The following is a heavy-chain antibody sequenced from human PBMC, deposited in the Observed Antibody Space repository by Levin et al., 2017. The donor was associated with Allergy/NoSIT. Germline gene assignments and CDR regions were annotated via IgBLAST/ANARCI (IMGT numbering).Heavy chain of an antibody. V-gene: IGHV4-59*01. Sequence: SETLSLTCTVSGGSISSYYWSWIRQPPGKGLEWIGYIYYSGSTNYNPSLKSRVTISVDTSKNQFSLKLSSVTAADTAVYYCARTSIQLWLRGDAFDIWGQGTMVTVSS. CDR2: IYYSGST. D-gene: IGHD5-18*01. CDR3: ARTSIQLWLRGDAFDI. J-gene: IGHJ3*02. CDR1: GGSISSYY.